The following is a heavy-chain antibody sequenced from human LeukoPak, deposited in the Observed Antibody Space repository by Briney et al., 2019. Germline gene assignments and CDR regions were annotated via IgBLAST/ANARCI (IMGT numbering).Heavy chain of an antibody. Sequence: GESLKISCKGSGYTFTSYWIGWVRQMPGKGLEWMGIIYPGDADTRYSPSFQGQVTISADKSISTAYLQWSSLKASDTAMYYCARGKISYYYDSSGSAYYFDYWGQGTLVTVSS. CDR3: ARGKISYYYDSSGSAYYFDY. CDR2: IYPGDADT. D-gene: IGHD3-22*01. V-gene: IGHV5-51*01. CDR1: GYTFTSYW. J-gene: IGHJ4*02.